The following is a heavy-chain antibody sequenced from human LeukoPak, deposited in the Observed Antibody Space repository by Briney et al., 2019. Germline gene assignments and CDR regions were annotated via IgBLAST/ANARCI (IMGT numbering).Heavy chain of an antibody. Sequence: GGSLRLSCAASGFTFSSYAMSWVRQAPGKGLEWVSSISESGGTTDYADSVKGRFTISRDNSKNTLYLQMNSLRAEDTAVYYCARGGGYYGSGDIDYWGQGTLVTVSS. D-gene: IGHD3-10*01. J-gene: IGHJ4*02. V-gene: IGHV3-23*01. CDR2: ISESGGTT. CDR1: GFTFSSYA. CDR3: ARGGGYYGSGDIDY.